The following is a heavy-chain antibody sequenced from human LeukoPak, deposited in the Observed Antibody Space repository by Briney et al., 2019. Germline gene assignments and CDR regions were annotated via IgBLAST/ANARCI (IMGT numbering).Heavy chain of an antibody. J-gene: IGHJ4*02. CDR1: GFTVSSNY. D-gene: IGHD5-18*01. CDR2: IYSGGST. V-gene: IGHV3-53*01. Sequence: GGSLRLSCAASGFTVSSNYMSWVRQAPGKGLEWVSVIYSGGSTYYADSVKGRFTISRDNSKSTLYLQMNSLRADDTAVYYCASGKATAMAQGYWGQGTLVTVSS. CDR3: ASGKATAMAQGY.